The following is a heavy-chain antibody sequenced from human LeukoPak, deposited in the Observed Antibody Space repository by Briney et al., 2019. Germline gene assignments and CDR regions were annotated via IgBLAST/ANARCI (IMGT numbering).Heavy chain of an antibody. CDR1: GGSISSRGFY. J-gene: IGHJ5*02. V-gene: IGHV4-39*07. D-gene: IGHD3-10*01. CDR3: ARPRTMVRGPKGWFDP. CDR2: INHSGST. Sequence: PSETLSLTCTVSGGSISSRGFYWSWIRQPPGKGLEWIGEINHSGSTNYNPSLKSRVTISVDTSKNQFSLKLSSVTATDTAVYYCARPRTMVRGPKGWFDPWGQGTLVTVSS.